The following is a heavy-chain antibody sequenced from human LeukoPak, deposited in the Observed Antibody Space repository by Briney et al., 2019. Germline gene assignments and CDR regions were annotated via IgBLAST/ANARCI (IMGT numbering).Heavy chain of an antibody. Sequence: SVKVSCKASGYTFTSYGISWVRQAPGQGLEWMGGIIPIFGTANYAQKFQGRVTITADESTSTAYMELSSLRSGDTAVYYCATSLEADPYCSSTSCYGSYYYYGMDVWGQGTTVTVSS. CDR1: GYTFTSYG. V-gene: IGHV1-69*13. D-gene: IGHD2-2*01. CDR3: ATSLEADPYCSSTSCYGSYYYYGMDV. CDR2: IIPIFGTA. J-gene: IGHJ6*02.